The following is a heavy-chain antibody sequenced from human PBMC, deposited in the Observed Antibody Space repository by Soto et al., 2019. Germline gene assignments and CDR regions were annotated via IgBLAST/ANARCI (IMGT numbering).Heavy chain of an antibody. CDR3: AKDIRYSSSVTNYYYYYGMDV. Sequence: QVQLVESGGGVVQPGRSLRLSCAASGFTFSSYGMHWVRQAPGKGLAWVAVISYDGSNKYYADSVKGRFTISRDNSKNTLYLQMNSLRAEDTAVYYCAKDIRYSSSVTNYYYYYGMDVWGQGTTVTVSS. D-gene: IGHD6-6*01. J-gene: IGHJ6*02. CDR2: ISYDGSNK. CDR1: GFTFSSYG. V-gene: IGHV3-30*18.